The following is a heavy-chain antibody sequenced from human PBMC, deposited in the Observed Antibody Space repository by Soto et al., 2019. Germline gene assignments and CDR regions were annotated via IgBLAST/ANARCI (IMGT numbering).Heavy chain of an antibody. CDR2: IWYDGSDK. CDR1: GFSFSSYE. D-gene: IGHD4-17*01. V-gene: IGHV3-33*08. J-gene: IGHJ5*02. CDR3: ARDSDYGSNSGWLDP. Sequence: EWSLSLSFAASGFSFSSYEMNWVRQAPGKGLEWVAVIWYDGSDKYYGDSVKGRFSISRDYSKNTLFLQMNSLRAEDTALYYCARDSDYGSNSGWLDPWGQGTLVTVSS.